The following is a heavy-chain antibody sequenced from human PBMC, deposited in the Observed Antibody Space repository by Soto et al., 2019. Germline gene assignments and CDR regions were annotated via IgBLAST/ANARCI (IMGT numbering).Heavy chain of an antibody. CDR2: IIPIFGTA. Sequence: QVQLVQSGAEVKKPGSSVKVSCKASGGTFSSYAIGWVRQAPGQGLEWMGGIIPIFGTANYAQKFQGRVTITADESTSTAYMELSSLRSEDTAVYYCAIPKYCSGGSCYGRGWFDPWGQGTLVTVSS. D-gene: IGHD2-15*01. CDR1: GGTFSSYA. CDR3: AIPKYCSGGSCYGRGWFDP. V-gene: IGHV1-69*01. J-gene: IGHJ5*02.